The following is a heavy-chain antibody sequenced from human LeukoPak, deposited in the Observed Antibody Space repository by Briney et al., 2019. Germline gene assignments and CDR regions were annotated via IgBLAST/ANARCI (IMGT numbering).Heavy chain of an antibody. Sequence: ASVKVSCKASGYTFTSYGISWVRQAPGQGLEWMGWISAYNGNTNYAQKLQGRVTMTTDTSTSTAYMELRSLRSEDTAVYYCARKTHVDTAMVPLLDWGQGTLVTVSS. V-gene: IGHV1-18*01. D-gene: IGHD5-18*01. CDR2: ISAYNGNT. CDR3: ARKTHVDTAMVPLLD. J-gene: IGHJ4*02. CDR1: GYTFTSYG.